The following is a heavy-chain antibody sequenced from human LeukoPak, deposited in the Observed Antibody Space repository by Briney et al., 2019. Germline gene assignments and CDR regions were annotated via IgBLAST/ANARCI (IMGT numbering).Heavy chain of an antibody. V-gene: IGHV3-21*01. CDR3: ARDWDSSSWYESIGY. Sequence: GGSLRLSCAASGFTFSSYSMNWVRQAPGKGLEWVSSISSSSSYIYYADSVKGRFTISRDNAKNSLYLQMNSLRAEDTAVYYCARDWDSSSWYESIGYWGQGTLVTVSS. D-gene: IGHD6-13*01. CDR1: GFTFSSYS. J-gene: IGHJ4*02. CDR2: ISSSSSYI.